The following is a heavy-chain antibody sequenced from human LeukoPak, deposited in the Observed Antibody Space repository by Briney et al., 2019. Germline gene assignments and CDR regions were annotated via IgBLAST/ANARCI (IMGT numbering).Heavy chain of an antibody. Sequence: GGSLRLSCAVSGFSFYTYGIHWVRHAPDKGLEWVAIIWYDGSYKYYADSVQGRFTISRDNSKNTLYLQMNSLRAEDTAVYYCARTITDDHNRLGALDIWGQGTMVTVSS. CDR3: ARTITDDHNRLGALDI. CDR1: GFSFYTYG. CDR2: IWYDGSYK. V-gene: IGHV3-33*01. D-gene: IGHD3-10*01. J-gene: IGHJ3*02.